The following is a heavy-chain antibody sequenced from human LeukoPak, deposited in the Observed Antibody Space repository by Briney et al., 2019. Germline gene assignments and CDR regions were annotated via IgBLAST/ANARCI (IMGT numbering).Heavy chain of an antibody. V-gene: IGHV3-23*01. CDR2: ISGDGSGT. D-gene: IGHD1-14*01. Sequence: GGSLRLSCAASGLTFSSYAMSWVRQAPGKGLEWVSAISGDGSGTYYTDSVKGRFTISRHNSKNTLFLQMNSLRVEDTAVYYRAKGGISSVYHAFDIWGQGTMVTVSS. CDR1: GLTFSSYA. CDR3: AKGGISSVYHAFDI. J-gene: IGHJ3*02.